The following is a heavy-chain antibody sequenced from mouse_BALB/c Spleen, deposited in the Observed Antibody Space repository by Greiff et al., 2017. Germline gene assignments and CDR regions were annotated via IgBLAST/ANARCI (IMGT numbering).Heavy chain of an antibody. D-gene: IGHD2-4*01. CDR3: TIDYDGAMDY. Sequence: EVKLQESGGGLVQPGGSMKLSCVASGFTFSNYWMNWVRQSPEKGLEWVAEIRLKSNNYATHYAESVKGRFTISRDDSKSSVYLQMNNLRAEDTGIYYCTIDYDGAMDYWGQGTSVTVSS. V-gene: IGHV6-6*02. CDR2: IRLKSNNYAT. J-gene: IGHJ4*01. CDR1: GFTFSNYW.